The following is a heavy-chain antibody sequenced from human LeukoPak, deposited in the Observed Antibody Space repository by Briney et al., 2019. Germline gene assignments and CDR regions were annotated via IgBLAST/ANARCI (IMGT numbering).Heavy chain of an antibody. CDR2: ISGSGGRT. CDR3: ARDLLPLGGTLGNWFDP. Sequence: TGGSLRLPCVASGFTFNSYNINWVRQAPGKGLEWVATISGSGGRTFHADSVKGRFTISRDNSMNALFLQMNSLRVDDTAVYYCARDLLPLGGTLGNWFDPWGQGTLVTVSS. V-gene: IGHV3-23*01. CDR1: GFTFNSYN. J-gene: IGHJ5*02. D-gene: IGHD1-26*01.